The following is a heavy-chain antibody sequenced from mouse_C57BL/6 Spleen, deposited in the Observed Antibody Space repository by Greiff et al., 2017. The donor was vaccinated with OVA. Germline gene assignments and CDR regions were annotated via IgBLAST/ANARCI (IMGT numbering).Heavy chain of an antibody. CDR1: GYTFTDYY. V-gene: IGHV1-26*01. Sequence: EVQLQQSGPELVKPGASVKISCKASGYTFTDYYMNWVKQSHGKSLEWIGDINPNNGGTSYNQKFKGKATLTVDKSSSTAYMELRSLTSEDSAVYYCARVTTVVAYLPDYWGQGTTLTVSS. CDR3: ARVTTVVAYLPDY. CDR2: INPNNGGT. J-gene: IGHJ2*01. D-gene: IGHD1-1*01.